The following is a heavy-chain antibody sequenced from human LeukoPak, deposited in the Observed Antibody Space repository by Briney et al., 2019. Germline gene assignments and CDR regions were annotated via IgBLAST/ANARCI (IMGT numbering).Heavy chain of an antibody. D-gene: IGHD1-26*01. Sequence: SETLSLTCAVSGGSISSSSYCWGWIRQPPGKGLEWIGSIYYSGSTFYNPSLKSRVTMSVDTSKNQFSLKLSSVTAADTAVYCRARHEYSGTYQPHYFDYWGQGTLVTVSS. CDR2: IYYSGST. CDR1: GGSISSSSYC. V-gene: IGHV4-39*01. J-gene: IGHJ4*02. CDR3: ARHEYSGTYQPHYFDY.